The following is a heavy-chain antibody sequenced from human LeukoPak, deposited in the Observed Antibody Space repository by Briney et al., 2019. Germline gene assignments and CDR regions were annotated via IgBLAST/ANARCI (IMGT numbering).Heavy chain of an antibody. V-gene: IGHV3-7*01. J-gene: IGHJ4*02. CDR3: ARLYSGSYLDY. Sequence: GGSLRLSCAASGFTFSSYWMSWVRQAPGKGLEWVANIKQDGSEKYYVDSVKGRFTITRDNAKNSLYLQMNSLRAEDTAVYYCARLYSGSYLDYWGQGTLVTVSS. D-gene: IGHD1-26*01. CDR1: GFTFSSYW. CDR2: IKQDGSEK.